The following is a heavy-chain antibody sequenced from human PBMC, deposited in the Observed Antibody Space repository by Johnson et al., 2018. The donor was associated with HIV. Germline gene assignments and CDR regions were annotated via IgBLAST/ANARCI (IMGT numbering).Heavy chain of an antibody. CDR1: GFTFSSYA. Sequence: VQLVESGGGLVQPGGSLRLSCAASGFTFSSYAMHWVRQAPGKGLEYVSAISSTGGSTYYANSVQGRFTISRDNSKNTLYLQMGSLRAEDMAVYYCAIGIVLVVGATRGDGFDIWGQGTMVTVSS. CDR2: ISSTGGST. V-gene: IGHV3-64*01. J-gene: IGHJ3*02. D-gene: IGHD2-15*01. CDR3: AIGIVLVVGATRGDGFDI.